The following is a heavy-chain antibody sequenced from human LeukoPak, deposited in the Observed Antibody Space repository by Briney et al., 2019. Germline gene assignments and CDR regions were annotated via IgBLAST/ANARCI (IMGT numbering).Heavy chain of an antibody. CDR2: MSSSGSIK. V-gene: IGHV3-48*03. Sequence: PGGSLRLSRVVSGFTPSRYEMNWVPRAAGQGLEWVSYMSSSGSIKHYADSVKRRFTVSRDNAKNSLYLQMNSLRAEDTAVYYCASEGCSGGSCYNSVDYWGQGTLVTVSS. D-gene: IGHD2-15*01. CDR3: ASEGCSGGSCYNSVDY. J-gene: IGHJ4*02. CDR1: GFTPSRYE.